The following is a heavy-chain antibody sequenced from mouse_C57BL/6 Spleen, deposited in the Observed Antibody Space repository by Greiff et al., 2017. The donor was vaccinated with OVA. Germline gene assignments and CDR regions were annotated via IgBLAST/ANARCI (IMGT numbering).Heavy chain of an antibody. J-gene: IGHJ1*03. CDR3: ARHGGYYGSSYGYCDV. D-gene: IGHD1-1*01. V-gene: IGHV2-6-1*01. Sequence: QVQLKESGPGLVAPSQSLSITCTVSGFSLTSYGVHWVRQPPGKGLEWLVVIWSDGSTTYNSALKSRLSISKDNSKSQVFLKMNSLQTDDTAMYYWARHGGYYGSSYGYCDVWGTGTTVTVSS. CDR2: IWSDGST. CDR1: GFSLTSYG.